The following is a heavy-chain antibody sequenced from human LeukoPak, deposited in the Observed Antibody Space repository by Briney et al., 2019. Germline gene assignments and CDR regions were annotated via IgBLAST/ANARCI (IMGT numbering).Heavy chain of an antibody. D-gene: IGHD5-24*01. CDR3: ARAPAIVEMATSYDY. V-gene: IGHV4-59*01. CDR2: IYYSGST. Sequence: SETPSLTCTVSGGSISSYYWSWIRQPPGKGLEWIGYIYYSGSTNYNPSLKSRVTISVDTSKNQFSLKLSSVTAVDTAVYYCARAPAIVEMATSYDYWGQGTLVTVSS. CDR1: GGSISSYY. J-gene: IGHJ4*02.